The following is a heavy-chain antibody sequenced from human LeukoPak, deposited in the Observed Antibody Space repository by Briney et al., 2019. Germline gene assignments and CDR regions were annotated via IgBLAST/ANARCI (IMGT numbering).Heavy chain of an antibody. Sequence: GGSLRLSCAASGFTFSTYAMTWVRQAPGKGLEWVSAISGRDGRTCYADSVKGRFTISRDNSKNTLYLQMNSLRAEDTAVYYCSKDQYSGYDYGAFDIWGQGTMVTVSS. CDR3: SKDQYSGYDYGAFDI. CDR2: ISGRDGRT. J-gene: IGHJ3*02. V-gene: IGHV3-23*01. CDR1: GFTFSTYA. D-gene: IGHD5-12*01.